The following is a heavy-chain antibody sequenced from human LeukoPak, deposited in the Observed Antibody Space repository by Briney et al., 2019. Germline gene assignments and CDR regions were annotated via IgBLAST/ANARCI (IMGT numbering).Heavy chain of an antibody. D-gene: IGHD3-10*01. CDR3: ARVERRLWFGELLLDFDY. CDR2: INPSGGST. CDR1: GYTFTSYY. V-gene: IGHV1-46*01. J-gene: IGHJ4*02. Sequence: ASVKVSCKASGYTFTSYYMHWVRQAPGQGLEWMGIINPSGGSTSYAQKFQGRVTMTRNTSISTAYMELSSLRSEDTAVYYCARVERRLWFGELLLDFDYWGQGTLVTVSS.